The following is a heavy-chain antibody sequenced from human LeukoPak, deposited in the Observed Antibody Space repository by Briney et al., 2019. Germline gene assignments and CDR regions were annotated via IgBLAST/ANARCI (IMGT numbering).Heavy chain of an antibody. D-gene: IGHD1-26*01. V-gene: IGHV4-59*01. CDR3: ARAKWELLRPYYFDY. J-gene: IGHJ4*02. CDR2: IYYSGST. CDR1: GGSISSYY. Sequence: SETLSLTCTVSGGSISSYYWSWIRQPPGKGLEWIGCIYYSGSTNYNPSLKSRVTISVDTSKNQFSLKLSSVTAADTAVYYCARAKWELLRPYYFDYWGQGTLVTVSS.